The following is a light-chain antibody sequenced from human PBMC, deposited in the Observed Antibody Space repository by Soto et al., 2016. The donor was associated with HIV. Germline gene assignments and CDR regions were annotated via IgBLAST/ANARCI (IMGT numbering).Light chain of an antibody. CDR1: MLPKKY. Sequence: SYELTQPSSVSVSPGQTARITCSGDMLPKKYSRWFQQKPGQAPVLVIYKDTERPSGIPERFSGSSSGTTVTLTISGAQVEDEADYYCYSSADNIWVLRWRDQADRP. CDR3: YSSADNIWV. J-gene: IGLJ3*02. V-gene: IGLV3-27*01. CDR2: KDT.